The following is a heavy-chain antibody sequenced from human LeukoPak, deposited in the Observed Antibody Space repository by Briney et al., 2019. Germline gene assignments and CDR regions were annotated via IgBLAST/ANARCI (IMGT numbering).Heavy chain of an antibody. D-gene: IGHD3-22*01. V-gene: IGHV4-4*07. J-gene: IGHJ6*03. CDR3: ARGPRVGYYDSSGYYHYYFYMDV. Sequence: KPSETLSLTCTVSGGSISSYYWSWIRQPAGKGLEWIGRIYTSGSTNYNPSLKSRVTMSVDASKNQFSLKLSSVTAADTAVYYCARGPRVGYYDSSGYYHYYFYMDVWGKGTTVTISS. CDR1: GGSISSYY. CDR2: IYTSGST.